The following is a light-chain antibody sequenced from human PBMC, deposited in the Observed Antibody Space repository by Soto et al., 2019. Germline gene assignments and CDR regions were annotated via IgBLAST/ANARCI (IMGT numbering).Light chain of an antibody. CDR2: AAS. Sequence: AIRMTQSPSSLSASTGDRVTITCRASQGSSSYLAWYQQKPGKAPKLLIYAASNLQSGVPSRFSGSGSGTEFTLTISSLQPDDFATYYCQQYNSYSFGQGTKVDIK. CDR3: QQYNSYS. J-gene: IGKJ1*01. V-gene: IGKV1-8*01. CDR1: QGSSSY.